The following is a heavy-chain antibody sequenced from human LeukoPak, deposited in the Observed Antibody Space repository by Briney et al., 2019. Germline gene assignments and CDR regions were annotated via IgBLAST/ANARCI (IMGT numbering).Heavy chain of an antibody. CDR3: ARDKNWNQIPLGY. CDR1: GGSISSGGYY. J-gene: IGHJ4*02. D-gene: IGHD1-1*01. CDR2: IYHSGST. V-gene: IGHV4-30-2*01. Sequence: SQTLSLTCTVSGGSISSGGYYWSWIRQPPGKGLEWIGYIYHSGSTYYNPSLKSRVTISVDRSKNQFSLKLSSVTAADTAVYYCARDKNWNQIPLGYWGQGTLVTVSS.